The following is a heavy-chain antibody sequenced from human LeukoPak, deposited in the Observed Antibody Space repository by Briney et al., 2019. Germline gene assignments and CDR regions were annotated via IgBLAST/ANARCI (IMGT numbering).Heavy chain of an antibody. CDR2: INSDGSST. Sequence: GGSLRLSCSASGFTFSSYSMNWVRQAPGKGLVWVSRINSDGSSTSYADSVKGRFTISRDNAKNTLYLQMNSLRAEDTAVYYCARVNPSVGGAFDIWGQGTMVTVSS. CDR3: ARVNPSVGGAFDI. J-gene: IGHJ3*02. D-gene: IGHD3-10*01. V-gene: IGHV3-74*01. CDR1: GFTFSSYS.